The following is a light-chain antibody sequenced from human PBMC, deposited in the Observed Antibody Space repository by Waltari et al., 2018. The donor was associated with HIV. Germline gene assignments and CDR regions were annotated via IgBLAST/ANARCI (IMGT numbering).Light chain of an antibody. CDR2: PAS. V-gene: IGKV1-16*02. Sequence: DIQMTQSPSSLSASLGDRVTITCRASQGIANSLTWFQQKTGKAPKPLIFPASTLQSGVPSKFSVSASGTDFTLTISSLQHEDFATYYCLQYITYPCPFGGGAQGE. CDR3: LQYITYPCP. J-gene: IGKJ4*01. CDR1: QGIANS.